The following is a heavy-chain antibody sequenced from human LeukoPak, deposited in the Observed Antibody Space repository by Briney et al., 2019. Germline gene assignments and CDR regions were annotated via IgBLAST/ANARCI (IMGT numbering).Heavy chain of an antibody. Sequence: GGSLRLSCAASGFTVVSNYMSWVRQAPGKGLEWVSVIYSGGNTYYADSVEGRFTISRDNSKNTLYLQMKTLKAEDTAVYYCARDLHPRLAGFFDYWGQGTLVTVSS. CDR2: IYSGGNT. CDR3: ARDLHPRLAGFFDY. CDR1: GFTVVSNY. D-gene: IGHD3-3*02. V-gene: IGHV3-53*01. J-gene: IGHJ4*02.